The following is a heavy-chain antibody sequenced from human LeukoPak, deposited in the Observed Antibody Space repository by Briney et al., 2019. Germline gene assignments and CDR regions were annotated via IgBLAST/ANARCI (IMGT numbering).Heavy chain of an antibody. D-gene: IGHD6-13*01. J-gene: IGHJ4*02. Sequence: GGSLRLSCAASGFTFSSYAMHWVRQAPGKGLEWVAVISYDGSNKYYADSVKGRFTISRDNSKNTLYLQMNSLRAEDTAVYYCASGAAAGMGGFDYWDQGTLVTVSS. CDR3: ASGAAAGMGGFDY. V-gene: IGHV3-30*01. CDR1: GFTFSSYA. CDR2: ISYDGSNK.